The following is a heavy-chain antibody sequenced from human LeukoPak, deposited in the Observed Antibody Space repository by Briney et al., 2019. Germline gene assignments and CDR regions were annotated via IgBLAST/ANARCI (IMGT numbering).Heavy chain of an antibody. Sequence: SETLSLTCTVSGGSISSYYWSWIRQPAWKGLEWIGRIYTSGSTNYNPSLKSRVTMSVDTSKNQFSLKLSSVTAADTAAYYCARDPFGFYSDYFDYWGQGTLVTVSS. CDR2: IYTSGST. CDR3: ARDPFGFYSDYFDY. J-gene: IGHJ4*02. V-gene: IGHV4-4*07. CDR1: GGSISSYY. D-gene: IGHD3-3*01.